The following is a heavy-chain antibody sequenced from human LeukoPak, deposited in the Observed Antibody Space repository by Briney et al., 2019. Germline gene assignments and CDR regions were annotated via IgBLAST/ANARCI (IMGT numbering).Heavy chain of an antibody. D-gene: IGHD3-9*01. CDR2: ISGHSGNT. CDR3: ARTYKILTGFSTACDS. Sequence: ASVKVSCKTSGYTFTNYGVTWVRQAPGQGLEWMGWISGHSGNTNYVQKVQDRVTMTTDTSTSTAYMELRSLRSDDTAVYYCARTYKILTGFSTACDSWGQGTLITVSS. V-gene: IGHV1-18*01. CDR1: GYTFTNYG. J-gene: IGHJ4*02.